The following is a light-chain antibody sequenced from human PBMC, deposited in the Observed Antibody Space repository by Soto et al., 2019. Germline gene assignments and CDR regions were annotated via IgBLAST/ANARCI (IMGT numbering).Light chain of an antibody. J-gene: IGLJ1*01. CDR3: SSYTSSNTLYV. CDR1: SSDVGGYNY. CDR2: DVS. Sequence: QSALTQPASVSGSPGQSVTISCTGTSSDVGGYNYVSWYQQYPGKAPKVMIYDVSNRPSGVSNRFSGSKSGNTASLTISGLQAEDEADYYCSSYTSSNTLYVFGTGTQLTVL. V-gene: IGLV2-14*01.